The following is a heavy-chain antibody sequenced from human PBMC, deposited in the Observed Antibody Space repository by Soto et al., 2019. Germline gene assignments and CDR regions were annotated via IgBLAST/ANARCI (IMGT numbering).Heavy chain of an antibody. CDR2: IYYSGST. Sequence: SETLYLTCTVSGGSISTYYWSWIRQPPGKGLEWIGYIYYSGSTSYNPSLKSRVTISVDTSKNQFSLKLRSVTAADTAVYYCASDRSSGWDQGYGMDVWGQGTTVTVSS. V-gene: IGHV4-59*01. J-gene: IGHJ6*02. CDR3: ASDRSSGWDQGYGMDV. CDR1: GGSISTYY. D-gene: IGHD6-19*01.